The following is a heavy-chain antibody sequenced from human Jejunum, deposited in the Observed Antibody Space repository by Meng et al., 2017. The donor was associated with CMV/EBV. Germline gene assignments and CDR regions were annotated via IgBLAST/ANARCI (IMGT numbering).Heavy chain of an antibody. J-gene: IGHJ3*01. CDR2: IYSSGNT. CDR1: TYY. V-gene: IGHV4-39*07. Sequence: TYYWGWVRQSPGKGLEYIGSIYSSGNTHYNPALQSRVFISIDTSKNQFSLTLTSVTAADTALYYCASDRPFSGTYLTDASNVWGPGTMVTVSS. CDR3: ASDRPFSGTYLTDASNV. D-gene: IGHD1-26*01.